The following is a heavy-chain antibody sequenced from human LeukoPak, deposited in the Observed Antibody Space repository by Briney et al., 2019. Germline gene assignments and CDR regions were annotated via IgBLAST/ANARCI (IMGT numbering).Heavy chain of an antibody. CDR3: ARGRDTAAFDI. CDR1: GGSFSGYY. CDR2: INHSGST. V-gene: IGHV4-34*01. J-gene: IGHJ3*02. Sequence: SKTLSPTCAVYGGSFSGYYWSWIRQPPGKGLEWIGEINHSGSTNYNPSLKSRVTISVDTSKNQFSLKLSSVAAADTAVYYCARGRDTAAFDIWGQGTMVTVSS. D-gene: IGHD5-18*01.